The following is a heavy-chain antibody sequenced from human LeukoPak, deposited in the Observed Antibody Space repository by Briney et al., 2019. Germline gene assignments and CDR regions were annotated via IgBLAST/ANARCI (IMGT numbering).Heavy chain of an antibody. D-gene: IGHD3-22*01. CDR3: AKDSGYYR. Sequence: GRSLRLSCAASGFTFSSYAMHWVRQAPGKGLEWVVVISYDGSNKYYADSVKGRFTISRDNSKNTLYLQMNSLRAEDTAVYYCAKDSGYYRWGQGTLVTVSS. V-gene: IGHV3-30-3*01. J-gene: IGHJ4*02. CDR1: GFTFSSYA. CDR2: ISYDGSNK.